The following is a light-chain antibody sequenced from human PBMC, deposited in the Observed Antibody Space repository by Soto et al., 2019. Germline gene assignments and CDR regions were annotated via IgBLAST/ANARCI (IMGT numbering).Light chain of an antibody. CDR3: QQYKKSPQT. CDR2: GAS. Sequence: VMTQSPATLALSPGERATLSCRASQSVSSNLAWYQQKPGQAPRLLIYGASTRDTGIPARFSGSGSGTEFTLTISSLQSEDFAVYYCQQYKKSPQTFGQGTKVDIK. CDR1: QSVSSN. V-gene: IGKV3-15*01. J-gene: IGKJ1*01.